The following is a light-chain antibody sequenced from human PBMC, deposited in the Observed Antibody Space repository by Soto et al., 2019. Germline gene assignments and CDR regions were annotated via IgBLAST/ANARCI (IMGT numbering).Light chain of an antibody. CDR3: MQPLQSWT. V-gene: IGKV2-28*01. J-gene: IGKJ1*01. CDR1: QXLLHSNGYNY. Sequence: DIVMTQSPLSLPVTPGEPASISCRSIQXLLHSNGYNYLDWYLQKPGQSPQLLIYLGSNRSSGVPDRFSGSGSGTDLTLKISRVEAEDVGVYYCMQPLQSWTFGQGTKV. CDR2: LGS.